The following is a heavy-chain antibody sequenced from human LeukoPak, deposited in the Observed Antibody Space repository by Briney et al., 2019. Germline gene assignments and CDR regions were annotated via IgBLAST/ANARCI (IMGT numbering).Heavy chain of an antibody. CDR2: ISESGGDT. D-gene: IGHD2/OR15-2a*01. CDR1: GFTFSSYA. Sequence: PGGSLRLSCAASGFTFSSYAMSWVRQAPGKGLEWVSTISESGGDTYDADSVKGRFTISRDNSKNTLYLHMNNLRAEDTAVYYCARKVLVGNKYFDYWGQGTLVTVSS. CDR3: ARKVLVGNKYFDY. V-gene: IGHV3-23*01. J-gene: IGHJ4*02.